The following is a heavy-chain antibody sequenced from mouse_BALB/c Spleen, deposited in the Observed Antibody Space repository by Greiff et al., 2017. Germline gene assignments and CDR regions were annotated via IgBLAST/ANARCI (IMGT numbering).Heavy chain of an antibody. CDR2: IHYSGST. CDR3: ARIITTVVEGYAMDY. V-gene: IGHV3-1*02. Sequence: EVKLQESGPDLVKPSQSLSLTCTVTGYSITSGYSWHWIRQFPGNKLEWMGYIHYSGSTNYNPSLKSRISITRDTSKNQFFLQLNSVTTEDTATYYCARIITTVVEGYAMDYWGQGTSVTVSS. J-gene: IGHJ4*01. D-gene: IGHD1-1*01. CDR1: GYSITSGYS.